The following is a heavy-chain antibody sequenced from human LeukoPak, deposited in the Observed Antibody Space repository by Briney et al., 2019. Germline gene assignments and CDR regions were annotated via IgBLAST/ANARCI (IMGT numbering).Heavy chain of an antibody. CDR1: GYRFISYW. J-gene: IGHJ4*02. V-gene: IGHV5-51*01. Sequence: GESLKISCEGSGYRFISYWIVWVRQMPGKGLEWMGIINPGDSDTRYSPSFQGQVTISADKSISTAYLQWNSLKASDTAMYYCARRGGGDYNYFDYWGQGALVTVSS. CDR2: INPGDSDT. CDR3: ARRGGGDYNYFDY. D-gene: IGHD4-17*01.